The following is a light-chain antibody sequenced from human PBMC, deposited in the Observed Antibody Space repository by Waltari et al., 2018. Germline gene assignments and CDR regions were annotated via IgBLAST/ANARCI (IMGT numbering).Light chain of an antibody. CDR1: QRVFSRPNSKNY. V-gene: IGKV4-1*01. CDR2: WAS. Sequence: DIVMTQSPDSLAVSLGERATIHCKSSQRVFSRPNSKNYLAWFQQKPGQPPKLLIYWASTRESGVPDRFSGSGSRTDFTLTISSLQAEDVAVYYCQQSYSSPRTFGQGTRVQIK. CDR3: QQSYSSPRT. J-gene: IGKJ1*01.